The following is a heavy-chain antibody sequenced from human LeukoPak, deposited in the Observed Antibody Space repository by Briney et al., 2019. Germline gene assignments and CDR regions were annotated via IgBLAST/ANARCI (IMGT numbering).Heavy chain of an antibody. D-gene: IGHD2/OR15-2a*01. CDR2: LYPTDGDT. V-gene: IGHV1-24*01. CDR1: AYTLTLIS. Sequence: ASVNVTRSFSAYTLTLISFHRMRHPPAQGQEWVGGLYPTDGDTIYAQKIQGRVNMIEETSTDTAYMHVSSLRPEDTALFYCATLWGLSDVDPLGGGTLVSVST. CDR3: ATLWGLSDVDP. J-gene: IGHJ5*02.